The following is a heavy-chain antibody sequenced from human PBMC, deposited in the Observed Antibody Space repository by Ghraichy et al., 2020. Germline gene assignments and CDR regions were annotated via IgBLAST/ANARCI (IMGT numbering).Heavy chain of an antibody. Sequence: LSLTCAASGFTFSSYSMNWVRQAPGKGLEWVSSISSSSSYIYYADSVKGRFTISRDNAKNSLYLQMNSLRAEDTAVYYCARDRSGGSLNAFDIWGQGTMVTVSS. CDR1: GFTFSSYS. CDR2: ISSSSSYI. J-gene: IGHJ3*02. CDR3: ARDRSGGSLNAFDI. D-gene: IGHD2-15*01. V-gene: IGHV3-21*01.